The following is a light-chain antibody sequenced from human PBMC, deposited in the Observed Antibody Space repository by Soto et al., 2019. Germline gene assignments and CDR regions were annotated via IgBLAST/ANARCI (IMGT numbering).Light chain of an antibody. CDR1: NIGSKS. J-gene: IGLJ1*01. CDR2: YDS. Sequence: SYELTQPPSVSVAPGKTARITCGGDNIGSKSVHWYQQKPGQAPVLVIYYDSDRPSGIPERFSGSNSGNTATLTISRVEAGDEADYYCQVWDSRSDLRSLYVFGTGTKVTVL. V-gene: IGLV3-21*04. CDR3: QVWDSRSDLRSLYV.